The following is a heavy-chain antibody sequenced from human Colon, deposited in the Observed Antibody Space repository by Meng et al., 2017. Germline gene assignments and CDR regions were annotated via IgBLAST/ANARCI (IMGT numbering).Heavy chain of an antibody. V-gene: IGHV1-2*02. CDR2: INPNSGGT. D-gene: IGHD6-19*01. Sequence: ASVKVSCKASGYTFTGYYMHWVLQAPGQGLEWMGWINPNSGGTNYAQKFQGRVTMTRDTSISTAYMELSRLRSDDTAVYYCARCRDGHSSGWYNPDYWGQGTLVTVSS. J-gene: IGHJ4*02. CDR1: GYTFTGYY. CDR3: ARCRDGHSSGWYNPDY.